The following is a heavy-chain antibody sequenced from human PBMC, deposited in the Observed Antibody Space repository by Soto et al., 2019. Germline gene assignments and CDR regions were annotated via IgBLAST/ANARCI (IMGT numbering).Heavy chain of an antibody. CDR1: GFTFTRYS. V-gene: IGHV3-21*06. CDR3: ARESEDLTSNFDP. Sequence: LRLSCAASGFTFTRYSMNWVRQAPGKGLEWVSSISSTTNYIYYGDSMKGRFTISRDNAKNSLYLEMNSLRAEDTAVYYCARESEDLTSNFDPWGQGTLVTVSS. J-gene: IGHJ5*02. D-gene: IGHD1-7*01. CDR2: ISSTTNYI.